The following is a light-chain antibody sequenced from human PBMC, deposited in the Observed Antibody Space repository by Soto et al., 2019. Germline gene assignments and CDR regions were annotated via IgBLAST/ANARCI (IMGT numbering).Light chain of an antibody. CDR3: MQGTHWPPYT. CDR2: KVS. Sequence: DVVMTQSPLSLPVTLGQPASISCRSSQSLAYSDGNTYLNWFQQRPGQSPRSLIYKVSNRDSGVPDRVSGSGSGTDFTLRISRVEAEDVGVYYCMQGTHWPPYTFGQGTKLEIK. J-gene: IGKJ2*01. V-gene: IGKV2-30*01. CDR1: QSLAYSDGNTY.